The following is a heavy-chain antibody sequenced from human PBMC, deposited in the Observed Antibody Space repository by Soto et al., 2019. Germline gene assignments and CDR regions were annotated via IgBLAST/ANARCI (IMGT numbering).Heavy chain of an antibody. CDR1: GGSFSGYY. D-gene: IGHD3-3*02. V-gene: IGHV4-34*01. J-gene: IGHJ4*01. CDR3: ARGGIRDSGAYRYFDY. Sequence: QVQLQQWGAGLLKPSETLSLTCAVYGGSFSGYYWSWIRQPPAKGLEWIGEINHRGSTNYNPSLNTRVTISVDTSKTPFSLNLSSVSDADTAVYHCARGGIRDSGAYRYFDYYGHRNLVTVSS. CDR2: INHRGST.